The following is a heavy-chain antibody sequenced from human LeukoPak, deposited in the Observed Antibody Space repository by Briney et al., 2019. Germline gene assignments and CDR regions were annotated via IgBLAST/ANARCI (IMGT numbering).Heavy chain of an antibody. Sequence: SVQVSCKASGGTFSSYAISWVRQAPGQGLEWMGGIIPIFGTANYAQKFQGRVTITTDESTSTAYMELSSLRSEDTAVYYCARGPELERFDYWGQGTLVTVSS. CDR1: GGTFSSYA. CDR2: IIPIFGTA. CDR3: ARGPELERFDY. J-gene: IGHJ4*02. V-gene: IGHV1-69*05. D-gene: IGHD1-1*01.